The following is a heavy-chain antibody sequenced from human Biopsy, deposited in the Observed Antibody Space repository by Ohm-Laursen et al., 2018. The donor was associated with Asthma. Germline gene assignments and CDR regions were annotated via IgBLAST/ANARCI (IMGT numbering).Heavy chain of an antibody. V-gene: IGHV3-30*01. CDR3: VRDGTDDAFDI. CDR1: GFSFSNFA. CDR2: ISKDASTQ. D-gene: IGHD1-1*01. Sequence: SLRLSCTAFGFSFSNFAIHWVRQAPGKGLEWVGVISKDASTQDYADSVKGRFTMTRDNSKNTMDLQMNSLREEDTAVYYCVRDGTDDAFDIWGQGTVVSVSS. J-gene: IGHJ3*02.